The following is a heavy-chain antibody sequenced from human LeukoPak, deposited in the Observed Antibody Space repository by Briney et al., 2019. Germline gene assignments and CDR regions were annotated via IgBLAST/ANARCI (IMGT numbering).Heavy chain of an antibody. D-gene: IGHD2-2*02. CDR3: AXAXPQGVVVVPPAIGRAXDX. CDR2: ISAYTANT. V-gene: IGHV1-18*01. CDR1: GYTFTTHG. J-gene: IGHJ3*01. Sequence: ASVKVSCKASGYTFTTHGIAWVRQAPGQGLEWMGWISAYTANTNYAQKLQGRVTMTTDTSTSTAYMELRSLTSDDTAMYYCAXAXPQGVVVVPPAIGRAXDXWGXXXXVT.